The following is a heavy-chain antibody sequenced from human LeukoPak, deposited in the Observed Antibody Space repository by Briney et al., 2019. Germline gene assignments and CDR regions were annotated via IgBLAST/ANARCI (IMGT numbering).Heavy chain of an antibody. Sequence: GESLKISCKGSGYSYTSYWISWVRQMPGKGLEWMGRIDPSDSYTNYSPSFQGHVTISADKSISTAYLQWSSLKASDTAMYYCAREEGITMVRGVIITDPRGSYYGMDVWGQGTTVTVSS. D-gene: IGHD3-10*01. CDR2: IDPSDSYT. CDR1: GYSYTSYW. CDR3: AREEGITMVRGVIITDPRGSYYGMDV. V-gene: IGHV5-10-1*01. J-gene: IGHJ6*02.